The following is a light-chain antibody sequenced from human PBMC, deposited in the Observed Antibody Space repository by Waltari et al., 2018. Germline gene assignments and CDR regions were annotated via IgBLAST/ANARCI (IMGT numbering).Light chain of an antibody. J-gene: IGLJ2*01. V-gene: IGLV1-44*01. Sequence: QYVLTQPPSASGTPGQRVTIACSGSSSNIGRNTVTWYQQRPGTPPTLLVYTDNQRPSVGPGRFAASMSDSAASLAISGLQSEDEADYYCAAWHDSLKRVVFGGGTKLTVL. CDR2: TDN. CDR3: AAWHDSLKRVV. CDR1: SSNIGRNT.